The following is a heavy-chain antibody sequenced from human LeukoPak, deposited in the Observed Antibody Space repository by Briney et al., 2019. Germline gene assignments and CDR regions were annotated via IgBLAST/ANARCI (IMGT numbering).Heavy chain of an antibody. V-gene: IGHV1-69*13. CDR2: IIPIFGTT. CDR3: AREHCSSTSCHNWFDP. J-gene: IGHJ5*02. D-gene: IGHD2-2*01. CDR1: GGTFSSNA. Sequence: SVKVSCKASGGTFSSNAISWVRQAPGQGLEWMGGIIPIFGTTNYAQKLQGRVTITADESTSTAYMELSSLRSEDTAVYYCAREHCSSTSCHNWFDPWAREPWSPSPQ.